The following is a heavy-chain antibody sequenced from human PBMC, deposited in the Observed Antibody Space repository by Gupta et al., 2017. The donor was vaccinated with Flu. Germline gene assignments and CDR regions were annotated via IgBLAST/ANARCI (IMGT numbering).Heavy chain of an antibody. Sequence: QITLKESGPTLVKPTQTLTLTCTFSGFSLSTSGVGVGWIRQPPGKALEWLALIYWNDDKRYSPSLKSRLTITKDTSKNQVVLTMTNMDPVDTATYYCAHFSYYDFWSGYYSPSVDYWGQGTLVTVSS. CDR3: AHFSYYDFWSGYYSPSVDY. CDR2: IYWNDDK. CDR1: GFSLSTSGVG. J-gene: IGHJ4*02. V-gene: IGHV2-5*01. D-gene: IGHD3-3*01.